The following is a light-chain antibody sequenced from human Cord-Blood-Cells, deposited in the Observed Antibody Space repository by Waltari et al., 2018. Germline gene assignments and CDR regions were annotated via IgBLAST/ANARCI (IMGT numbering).Light chain of an antibody. CDR3: QQLNSYPLT. J-gene: IGKJ4*01. CDR2: AAS. CDR1: QGISSY. V-gene: IGKV1-9*01. Sequence: DIQLTQSPSFLSASVGDRVTITCRASQGISSYLDWYQQKPGKAPKLLIYAASTLQSGVPSRFSGTGSGTEFTLTISSLQPEDFATYSCQQLNSYPLTFGGGTKVEIK.